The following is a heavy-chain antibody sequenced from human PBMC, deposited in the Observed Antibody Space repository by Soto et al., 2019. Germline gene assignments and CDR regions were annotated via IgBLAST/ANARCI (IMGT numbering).Heavy chain of an antibody. V-gene: IGHV4-31*02. D-gene: IGHD6-13*01. J-gene: IGHJ4*02. CDR1: AGFLRRCFYL. CDR2: IYYSGGT. CDR3: ASEGRIAAVGRCDY. Sequence: TVSAGFLRRCFYLGCWILQDKRKGLAWMGYIYYSGGTYYNPSLKSRVAMSVDTSKNQFSRKLSAVTDADPAIYYCASEGRIAAVGRCDYWGQGTLGT.